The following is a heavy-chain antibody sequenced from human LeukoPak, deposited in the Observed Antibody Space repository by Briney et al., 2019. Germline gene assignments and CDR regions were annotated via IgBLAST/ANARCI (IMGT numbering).Heavy chain of an antibody. Sequence: GGSLRLSCAASGFTFDDYAMHRVRQAPGKGLEWVSGISWNSGSIAYADSVKGRFTISRDNAKNSLYLQMNSLRAEDTALYYCAKDFGRSAYDRPFDYWGQGTLVTVSS. J-gene: IGHJ4*02. V-gene: IGHV3-9*01. CDR1: GFTFDDYA. D-gene: IGHD5-12*01. CDR2: ISWNSGSI. CDR3: AKDFGRSAYDRPFDY.